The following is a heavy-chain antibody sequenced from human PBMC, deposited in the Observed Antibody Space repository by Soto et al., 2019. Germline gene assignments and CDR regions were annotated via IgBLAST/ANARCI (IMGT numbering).Heavy chain of an antibody. Sequence: SETLSLTCTVSGGSISSGDYYWSWIRQHPGKGLEWIGYIYYSGSTYYNPSLKSRVTISVDTSKNQFSLKLSSVTAADTAVYYCARGPMTTVTTFWFDPWGQGTLVTVSS. CDR3: ARGPMTTVTTFWFDP. J-gene: IGHJ5*02. CDR2: IYYSGST. V-gene: IGHV4-30-4*01. CDR1: GGSISSGDYY. D-gene: IGHD4-17*01.